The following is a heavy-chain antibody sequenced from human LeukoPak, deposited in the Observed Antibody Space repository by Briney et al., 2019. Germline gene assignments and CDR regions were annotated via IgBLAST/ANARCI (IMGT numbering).Heavy chain of an antibody. Sequence: GRSLRLSCVASGFTFSSYGMQWVRQAPGKGLEWVAVIRYDGSYKHYADSVKGRFDISRDNSKNTLYLQMNSLRAEDTAVYYCAKLGPEKALYSSSFIDYWGQGTLVTVSS. D-gene: IGHD6-13*01. V-gene: IGHV3-33*03. CDR2: IRYDGSYK. CDR3: AKLGPEKALYSSSFIDY. CDR1: GFTFSSYG. J-gene: IGHJ4*02.